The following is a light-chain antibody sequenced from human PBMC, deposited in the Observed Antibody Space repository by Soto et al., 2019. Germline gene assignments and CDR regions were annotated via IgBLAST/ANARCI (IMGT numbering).Light chain of an antibody. CDR3: QQSFSTPQT. V-gene: IGKV1-39*01. CDR1: QTISTW. J-gene: IGKJ4*01. CDR2: VAS. Sequence: DIQMTQSPSTLSASVGDRVTITCRASQTISTWLAWYQQKPGRAPKLLINVASTLQGGVPSRFSGSGPGTEFTLAISSLQPADSATYYCQQSFSTPQTFGGGTKVDIK.